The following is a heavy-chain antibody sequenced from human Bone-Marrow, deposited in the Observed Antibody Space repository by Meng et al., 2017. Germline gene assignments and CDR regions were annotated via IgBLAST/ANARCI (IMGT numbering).Heavy chain of an antibody. V-gene: IGHV1-69*06. CDR1: GGTFSSYA. Sequence: SVKVSCKASGGTFSSYAISWVRQAPGQGREWMGGIIPIFGTANYAQKFQGRVTITADKSTSTAYMELSSLRSEDTAVYYCARGGTAMVTKARAFDIWGQGTMVTVSS. D-gene: IGHD5-18*01. J-gene: IGHJ3*02. CDR2: IIPIFGTA. CDR3: ARGGTAMVTKARAFDI.